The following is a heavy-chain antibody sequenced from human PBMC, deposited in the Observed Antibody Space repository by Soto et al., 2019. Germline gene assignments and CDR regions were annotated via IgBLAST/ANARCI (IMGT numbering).Heavy chain of an antibody. V-gene: IGHV4-34*01. Sequence: QVQLQQWGAGLLKPSETLSLTCAVYGGSFSGYYWSWIRQPPGKGLEWIGEINHSGSTNYNPSLKSRVTISVYTAKDQFSRKLSSVTAADTAVYYCARGLLPPAITMVRGTDTYYFDYWGQGTLVTVSS. J-gene: IGHJ4*02. D-gene: IGHD3-10*01. CDR1: GGSFSGYY. CDR2: INHSGST. CDR3: ARGLLPPAITMVRGTDTYYFDY.